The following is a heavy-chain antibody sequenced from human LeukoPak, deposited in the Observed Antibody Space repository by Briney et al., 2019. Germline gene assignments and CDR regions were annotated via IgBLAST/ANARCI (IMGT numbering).Heavy chain of an antibody. V-gene: IGHV3-23*01. D-gene: IGHD5-12*01. Sequence: GGSLRLSCAASGFTFSSYAMSWVRQAPGKGLEWVSAISGSGGSTYYADSVKGRFTISRDNSKNTLYLQMNSLRAEDTAVYYCARDRNGYDSEGYWGQGTLVTVSS. J-gene: IGHJ4*02. CDR1: GFTFSSYA. CDR2: ISGSGGST. CDR3: ARDRNGYDSEGY.